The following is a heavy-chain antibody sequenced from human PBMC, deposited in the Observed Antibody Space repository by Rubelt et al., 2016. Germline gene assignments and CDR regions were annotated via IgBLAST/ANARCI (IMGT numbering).Heavy chain of an antibody. CDR3: ARDQGGNSVFDY. V-gene: IGHV3-7*01. D-gene: IGHD4-23*01. Sequence: EVQLVESGGGLVQPGGSLRLSCAASGFAFSTYWMSWVRQVPGKGLEWLANINRDGSGTYYVDSMKGRFTISRDNARNSLFRQVTVLGAEDTAVYYCARDQGGNSVFDYWGQGALVTVSS. CDR2: INRDGSGT. CDR1: GFAFSTYW. J-gene: IGHJ4*02.